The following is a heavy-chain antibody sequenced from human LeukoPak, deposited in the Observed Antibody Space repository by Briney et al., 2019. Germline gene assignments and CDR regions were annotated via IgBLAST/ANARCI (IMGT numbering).Heavy chain of an antibody. CDR3: ARAATSSWYGYYYYGMDV. D-gene: IGHD6-13*01. Sequence: AGGSLRLSCAASGFTVGSNYMSWVRQAPGKGLEWVSVIYSGGSTYYADSVKGRFTISRDNSKNTLYLQMNSLRAEDTAMYYCARAATSSWYGYYYYGMDVWVQGTTVGVPS. CDR2: IYSGGST. CDR1: GFTVGSNY. J-gene: IGHJ6*02. V-gene: IGHV3-66*01.